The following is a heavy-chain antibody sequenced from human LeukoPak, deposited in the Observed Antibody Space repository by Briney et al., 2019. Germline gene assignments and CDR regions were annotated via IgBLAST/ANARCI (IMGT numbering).Heavy chain of an antibody. V-gene: IGHV3-7*01. CDR3: ARASIGGRDYHLDS. J-gene: IGHJ4*02. CDR2: IKTDGSQT. CDR1: GCTFSTYW. Sequence: GGSLRLSCAASGCTFSTYWMSWGRQAPGKGLEWVANIKTDGSQTYYLDSVKGRFTISRDNAKNFLSLQLGSLRADDTGVYYCARASIGGRDYHLDSWGQGTLVTVSS. D-gene: IGHD4/OR15-4a*01.